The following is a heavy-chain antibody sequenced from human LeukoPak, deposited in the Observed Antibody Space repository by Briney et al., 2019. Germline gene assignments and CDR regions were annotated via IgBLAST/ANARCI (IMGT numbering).Heavy chain of an antibody. CDR1: GFTISDYY. J-gene: IGHJ4*02. CDR3: ARGGQAALYYFDY. D-gene: IGHD6-13*01. V-gene: IGHV3-11*01. CDR2: ISSSGHSI. Sequence: GGSLRLSCAASGFTISDYYTSWIRQASGKGLEWVSYISSSGHSIYYADSVKGRFTISKDNAKNSLYLQMNSLRAEDTAVYYCARGGQAALYYFDYWGQGTLVTVSS.